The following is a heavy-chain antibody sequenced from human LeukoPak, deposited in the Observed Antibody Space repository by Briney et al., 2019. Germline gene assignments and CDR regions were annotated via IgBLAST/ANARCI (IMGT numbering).Heavy chain of an antibody. J-gene: IGHJ6*03. Sequence: ASVKLSCKASGYTFTSYDINWVRQATGQGLEWMGWMNPNSRKTGYAQKFQGRVTITRNTSISTAYMELSSLRSEDTAVYYCARKAYYYDSSGYYGYYYCYMDVWGKRTTVTVSS. CDR2: MNPNSRKT. CDR1: GYTFTSYD. CDR3: ARKAYYYDSSGYYGYYYCYMDV. V-gene: IGHV1-8*03. D-gene: IGHD3-22*01.